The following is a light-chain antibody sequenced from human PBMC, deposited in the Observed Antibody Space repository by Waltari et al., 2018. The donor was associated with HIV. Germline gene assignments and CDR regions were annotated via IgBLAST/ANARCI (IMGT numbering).Light chain of an antibody. CDR1: QSVSSN. CDR2: SAS. CDR3: QQSYTAPFS. Sequence: DIQTTKSPSPPAASVGDRVTIPCRASQSVSSNLNWYQQKPGKAPDHFVYSASTLHDGVPSRFSGGESGTDFTLTISGLQPEDFATYYCQQSYTAPFSFGPGTKVDVK. J-gene: IGKJ3*01. V-gene: IGKV1-39*01.